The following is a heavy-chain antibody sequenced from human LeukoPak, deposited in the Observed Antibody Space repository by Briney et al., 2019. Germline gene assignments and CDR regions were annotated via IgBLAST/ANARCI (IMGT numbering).Heavy chain of an antibody. CDR1: GYTFTGHW. J-gene: IGHJ4*02. CDR3: ARQLGLRSLDY. Sequence: GESLKISCKGSGYTFTGHWIAWVRQMPGKGLELMGIIYPGDSGTIYSPSFQGHVTISADKSISTAYLQWSSLKASDTAIYYCARQLGLRSLDYWGQGTLVTVSS. D-gene: IGHD3-16*01. CDR2: IYPGDSGT. V-gene: IGHV5-51*01.